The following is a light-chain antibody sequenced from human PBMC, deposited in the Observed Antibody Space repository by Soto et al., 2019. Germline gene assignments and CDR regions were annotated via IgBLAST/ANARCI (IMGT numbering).Light chain of an antibody. CDR2: VAS. Sequence: DIQMTQSPSSLSASVGDRVTITCRASQSISSYLNWYQQKPGKAPKILIYVASSLQSGVPSRFSGSGSGTDFTLTISCLQSEDFATYYCQQYYSYPPAFGQGTRLEI. CDR1: QSISSY. V-gene: IGKV1-39*01. CDR3: QQYYSYPPA. J-gene: IGKJ5*01.